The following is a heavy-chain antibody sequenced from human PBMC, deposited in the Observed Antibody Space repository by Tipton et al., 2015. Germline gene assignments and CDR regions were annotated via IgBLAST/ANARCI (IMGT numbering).Heavy chain of an antibody. V-gene: IGHV3-48*02. Sequence: GSLRLSCAASGFAFSSYSMNWVRQAPGKGLEWVSYMTSSSRITYYADSVKGRFIISRDNAKNSLDLQMNSLRDEDTAVYYCARGSSGWYVRGPPFDYWGQGTLVTVSS. J-gene: IGHJ4*02. CDR1: GFAFSSYS. D-gene: IGHD6-19*01. CDR2: MTSSSRIT. CDR3: ARGSSGWYVRGPPFDY.